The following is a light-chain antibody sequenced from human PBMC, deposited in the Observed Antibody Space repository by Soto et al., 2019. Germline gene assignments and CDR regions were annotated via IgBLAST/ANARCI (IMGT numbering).Light chain of an antibody. V-gene: IGLV2-14*01. CDR2: EVT. J-gene: IGLJ1*01. CDR1: SSDVAGYTY. Sequence: QSALTQPASVSGSPGQSITLSCTGTSSDVAGYTYVSWYQQHPGKAPKLMIYEVTNQPSGVSNRFSGSKSGNTASLTISGVQAEDEADYYCISYTSRSYLVFGAGTKLTVL. CDR3: ISYTSRSYLV.